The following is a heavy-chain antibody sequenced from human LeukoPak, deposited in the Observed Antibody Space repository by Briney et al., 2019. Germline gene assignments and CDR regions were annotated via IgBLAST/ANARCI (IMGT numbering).Heavy chain of an antibody. Sequence: GGSLRLSCAASGFTFSSYAMTWVRQAPGKGLEWVSVISGSGDTTYYADSVKGRLTISRDNSKNTLYLQMSSLRVEDTAVYYCAEEDSYGLVYWGQGTLVTVSS. V-gene: IGHV3-23*01. D-gene: IGHD5-18*01. CDR2: ISGSGDTT. CDR3: AEEDSYGLVY. J-gene: IGHJ4*02. CDR1: GFTFSSYA.